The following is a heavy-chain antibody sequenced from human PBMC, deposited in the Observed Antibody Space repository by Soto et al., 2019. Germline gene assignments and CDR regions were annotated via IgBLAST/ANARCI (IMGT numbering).Heavy chain of an antibody. CDR3: ARFGVTMVRGVSRFDP. J-gene: IGHJ5*02. CDR1: GFTFSSYG. V-gene: IGHV3-74*01. Sequence: EVQLVESGGGLVQPGGSLRLSCAASGFTFSSYGMHWVRQAPGKGLVWVSGINSDGSSTSYGDSVKGRFTISRDNAKNTLYLQMNSLRAEDTAVYYCARFGVTMVRGVSRFDPWGQGTLVTVSS. D-gene: IGHD3-10*01. CDR2: INSDGSST.